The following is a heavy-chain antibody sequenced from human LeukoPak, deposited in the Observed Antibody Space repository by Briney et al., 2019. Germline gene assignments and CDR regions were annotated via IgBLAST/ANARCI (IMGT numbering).Heavy chain of an antibody. CDR1: GFTFSSYW. V-gene: IGHV3-74*01. CDR2: INGDGSST. Sequence: GGSLRLSCAASGFTFSSYWMHWVRQAPGKGLVWVSRINGDGSSTSYADSVKDRFTISRDNAKNTLYLQMNRLRAEDTAVYYCASPRYSYGVPTDYWGQGTLVTVSS. CDR3: ASPRYSYGVPTDY. D-gene: IGHD5-24*01. J-gene: IGHJ4*02.